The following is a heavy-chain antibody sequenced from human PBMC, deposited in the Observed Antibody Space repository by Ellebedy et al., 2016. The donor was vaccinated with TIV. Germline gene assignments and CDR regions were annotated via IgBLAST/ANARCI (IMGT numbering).Heavy chain of an antibody. CDR3: ARVYFLAATENGLEV. D-gene: IGHD6-13*01. V-gene: IGHV1-18*01. CDR1: GYSFTSYG. Sequence: AASVKVSCKASGYSFTSYGIGWVRQAPGQGLEWNGWHRTYFGRTNYAQELQGRVPMTTDTSTSTAYMELRGLRSDDTAVYYCARVYFLAATENGLEVWGQGTTVTVSS. J-gene: IGHJ6*02. CDR2: HRTYFGRT.